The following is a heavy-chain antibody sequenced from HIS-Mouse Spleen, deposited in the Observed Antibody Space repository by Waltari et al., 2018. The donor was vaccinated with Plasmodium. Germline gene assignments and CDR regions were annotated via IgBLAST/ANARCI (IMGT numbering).Heavy chain of an antibody. CDR2: IKQDGREK. D-gene: IGHD6-13*01. J-gene: IGHJ2*01. CDR1: GFTFSRYW. V-gene: IGHV3-7*01. Sequence: EVQLVESGGGLVQPGGSLRLSCAASGFTFSRYWMSWVRQAPGKGLEWVANIKQDGREKYYVDSVKCRFTISRDNAKNSLYLQMNSLRAEDTAVYYCASSWYWYFDLWGRGTLVTVSS. CDR3: ASSWYWYFDL.